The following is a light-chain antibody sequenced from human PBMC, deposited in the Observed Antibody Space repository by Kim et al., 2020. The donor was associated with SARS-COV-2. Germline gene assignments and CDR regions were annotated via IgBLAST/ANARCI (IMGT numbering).Light chain of an antibody. CDR1: QSISSY. Sequence: GAVRDRVNITCRARQSISSYLKWYQYEPGKAPKLLIYAASSLQSGVPSRFSGSGSGTDFTLTISSLQPEDFATYYCQQSDSTPQTFGQGTKVDIK. V-gene: IGKV1-39*01. CDR2: AAS. J-gene: IGKJ1*01. CDR3: QQSDSTPQT.